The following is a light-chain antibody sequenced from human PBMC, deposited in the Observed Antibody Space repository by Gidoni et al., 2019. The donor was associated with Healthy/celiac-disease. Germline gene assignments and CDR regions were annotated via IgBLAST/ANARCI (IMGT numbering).Light chain of an antibody. J-gene: IGKJ3*01. CDR1: QSVSSY. CDR2: DAS. CDR3: QQRSNWPP. Sequence: EIVLTQSPATLSLSPGERATLSCRASQSVSSYLAWYQQKPGQAPRLLIYDASNRATGIPARFSGSGSGTDFTRTISSLEPEDFAVYYCQQRSNWPPFGPGTKVDIK. V-gene: IGKV3-11*01.